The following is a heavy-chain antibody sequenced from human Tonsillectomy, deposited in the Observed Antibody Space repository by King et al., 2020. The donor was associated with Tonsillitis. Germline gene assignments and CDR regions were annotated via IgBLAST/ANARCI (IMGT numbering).Heavy chain of an antibody. CDR1: GFTFSSYA. D-gene: IGHD2-2*01. Sequence: VQLVESGGGLVQPGGSLRLSCAASGFTFSSYAMSWVRQAPGKGLEWVSAISGSGGSTYYADSVKGRFTISRDNSKNTLYLQMNSLRAEDTAVYYCAKDPNIVVVPAAQFDPWGQGTLVTVSS. CDR2: ISGSGGST. V-gene: IGHV3-23*04. CDR3: AKDPNIVVVPAAQFDP. J-gene: IGHJ5*02.